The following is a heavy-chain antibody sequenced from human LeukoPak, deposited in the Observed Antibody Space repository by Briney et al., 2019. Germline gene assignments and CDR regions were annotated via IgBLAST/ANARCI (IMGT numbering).Heavy chain of an antibody. Sequence: GASVKVSCKASGYTLTSYAMHWVRQAPGQRLEWMGWINAGNGNTKYSQKFQGRVTITRDTSASTAYMELSSLRSEDTAVYYCARGYYGSGSFNYWGQGTLVTVSS. CDR1: GYTLTSYA. D-gene: IGHD3-10*01. V-gene: IGHV1-3*01. CDR2: INAGNGNT. J-gene: IGHJ4*02. CDR3: ARGYYGSGSFNY.